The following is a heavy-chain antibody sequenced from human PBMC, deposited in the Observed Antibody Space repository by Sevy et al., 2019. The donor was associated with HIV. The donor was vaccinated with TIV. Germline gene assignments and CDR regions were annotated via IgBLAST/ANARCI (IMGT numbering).Heavy chain of an antibody. J-gene: IGHJ4*02. CDR1: GFIFSSYW. CDR2: INGDGSST. D-gene: IGHD4-4*01. V-gene: IGHV3-74*03. CDR3: ASRPYSSYYFQY. Sequence: GGSLRLSCAASGFIFSSYWMHWVRQVPGKGLVWVSHINGDGSSTMYADSVKGRFTISRDNAKNTLYLQMNSLRVDDTAVYYCASRPYSSYYFQYWGQGTVVTVSS.